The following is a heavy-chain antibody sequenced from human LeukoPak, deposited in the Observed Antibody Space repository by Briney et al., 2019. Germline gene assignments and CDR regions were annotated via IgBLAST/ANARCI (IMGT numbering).Heavy chain of an antibody. Sequence: GGSLRLSCVASGFPFSSYWMTWVRQAPGKGLEWVANIKQDGSKKSYVDSVKGRFTISRDNAKNTLYLQMNSLRAEDTAVYYCARGPGGYDFWSGYTPSGYFDYWGQGTLVTVSS. CDR3: ARGPGGYDFWSGYTPSGYFDY. CDR2: IKQDGSKK. V-gene: IGHV3-7*01. D-gene: IGHD3-3*01. J-gene: IGHJ4*02. CDR1: GFPFSSYW.